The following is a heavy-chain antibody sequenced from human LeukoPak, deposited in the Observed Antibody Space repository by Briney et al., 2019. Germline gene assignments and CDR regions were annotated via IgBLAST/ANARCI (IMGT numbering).Heavy chain of an antibody. J-gene: IGHJ4*02. D-gene: IGHD1-7*01. CDR3: ARAEAGTTSGLDY. CDR1: GFTFSSYW. Sequence: RGSLRLSCAASGFTFSSYWMHWVRQAPGKGLVWVSRINTDGSSTSYADSVKGRFTISRDNAKNTLYLQMNSLRAEDTAVYYCARAEAGTTSGLDYWGQGTLVTVSS. CDR2: INTDGSST. V-gene: IGHV3-74*01.